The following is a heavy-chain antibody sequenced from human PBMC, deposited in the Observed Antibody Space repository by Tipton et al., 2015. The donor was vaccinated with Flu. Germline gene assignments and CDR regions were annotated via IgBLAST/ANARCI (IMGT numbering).Heavy chain of an antibody. CDR3: ATTTYYYGSGSHDY. Sequence: LRLSCSVSGDAIRSNYLWGWIRQPPGRGLEWIGNIFPCGSGYLNPSLKSRVAMSVDTSRNQFSLKLASLTAADTAVYYCATTTYYYGSGSHDYWGQGTLVTVYS. D-gene: IGHD3-10*01. J-gene: IGHJ4*02. V-gene: IGHV4-38-2*01. CDR2: IFPCGSG. CDR1: GDAIRSNYL.